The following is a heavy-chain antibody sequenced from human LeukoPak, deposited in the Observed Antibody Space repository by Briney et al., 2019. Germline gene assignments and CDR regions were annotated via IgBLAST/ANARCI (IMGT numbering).Heavy chain of an antibody. J-gene: IGHJ4*02. D-gene: IGHD3-10*01. CDR2: ISKSSTYI. V-gene: IGHV3-11*06. CDR1: GFTFSDYY. CDR3: TRGSQLLWFGELFPPHDF. Sequence: GGSLRLSCAVSGFTFSDYYMSWIRQAPGKGLEWVSSISKSSTYIYYADSVKGRFTISRDNAKNSLYLQMNSLRAEDTAVYYCTRGSQLLWFGELFPPHDFWGQGTLVTVSS.